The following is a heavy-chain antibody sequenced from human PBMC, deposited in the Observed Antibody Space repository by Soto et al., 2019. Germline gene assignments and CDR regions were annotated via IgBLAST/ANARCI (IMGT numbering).Heavy chain of an antibody. D-gene: IGHD7-27*01. J-gene: IGHJ4*02. CDR1: GGSVRTGSYH. V-gene: IGHV4-61*01. Sequence: PSETLSLTCSVSGGSVRTGSYHCSWIQQPPGKGLEWIGFIPNNGSPDYNPSLKSRVVVSIDRSKNQFSLKVNSVTAADTAVYFCARIGWGGDSWGQGTLVSVSS. CDR2: IPNNGSP. CDR3: ARIGWGGDS.